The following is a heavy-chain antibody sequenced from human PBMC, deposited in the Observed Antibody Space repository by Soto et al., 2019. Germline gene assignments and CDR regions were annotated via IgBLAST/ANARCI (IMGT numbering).Heavy chain of an antibody. D-gene: IGHD3-22*01. CDR2: IYHSGGP. CDR3: ARTKYYYDTTAYIFDY. CDR1: GGSISSGDY. V-gene: IGHV4-30-4*01. Sequence: SETLSLTCTVSGGSISSGDYCSWIRRPPGKGLEWIGYIYHSGGPYYNPSLNSRATMSVDTSQNQFSLKLSSVSAADTAVYYCARTKYYYDTTAYIFDYWGQGALVTVSS. J-gene: IGHJ4*02.